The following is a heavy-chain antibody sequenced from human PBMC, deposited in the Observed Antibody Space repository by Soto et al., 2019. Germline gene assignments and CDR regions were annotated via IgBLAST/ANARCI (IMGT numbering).Heavy chain of an antibody. V-gene: IGHV6-1*01. Sequence: PSQTLSLTCAISGDSVSSNGAAWNCIRQSPSRGLKWLGRTYYRSKWYNDYAVSVKSRITINPDTSKSQFSLQLNSVTPEDTAVYYCARDKHDYFNRGIGFDTWGQGILVTVSS. J-gene: IGHJ5*02. CDR1: GDSVSSNGAA. CDR2: TYYRSKWYN. CDR3: ARDKHDYFNRGIGFDT. D-gene: IGHD4-17*01.